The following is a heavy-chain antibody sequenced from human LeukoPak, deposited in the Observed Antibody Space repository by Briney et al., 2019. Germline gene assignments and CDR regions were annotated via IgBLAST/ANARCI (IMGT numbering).Heavy chain of an antibody. D-gene: IGHD1-26*01. J-gene: IGHJ4*02. CDR3: ARRGLRSWNFDC. CDR1: CSSISSYN. CDR2: INYSGST. Sequence: PSDTLTLTCTDCCSSISSYNWSWIRQPPGKVLEYVGYINYSGSTNYNPSLKSRVTISVDTSNNQFSLKLRPVTAADTAVYYCARRGLRSWNFDCWGQGTLVAVSS. V-gene: IGHV4-59*08.